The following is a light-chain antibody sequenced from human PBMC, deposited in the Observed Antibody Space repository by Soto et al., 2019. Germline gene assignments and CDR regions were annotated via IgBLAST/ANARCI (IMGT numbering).Light chain of an antibody. CDR1: QSISNY. CDR2: DAS. V-gene: IGKV3-11*01. CDR3: QQRSAGVT. J-gene: IGKJ5*01. Sequence: EIVLTQSPATLSLSPGERATLSCRASQSISNYLAWYQHKPGQALRLLIYDASNRATATPPRFSGSGSGTDFALTISSLEPEDFAVYYCQQRSAGVTFGQGTRLEIK.